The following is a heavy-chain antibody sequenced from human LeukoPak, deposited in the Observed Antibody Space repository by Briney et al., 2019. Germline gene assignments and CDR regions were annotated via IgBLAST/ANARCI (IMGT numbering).Heavy chain of an antibody. V-gene: IGHV1-46*01. J-gene: IGHJ6*03. CDR1: GYTFTSYY. CDR3: ARDLHRVVVRGVPHYYYYMDV. CDR2: TNPSGGST. Sequence: ASVKVSCKASGYTFTSYYMHWVRQAPGQGLEWMGITNPSGGSTSYAQKLQGRVTMTSDTSTSTAYMELRSLRSDDTAVYYCARDLHRVVVRGVPHYYYYMDVWGKGTTVTISS. D-gene: IGHD3-10*01.